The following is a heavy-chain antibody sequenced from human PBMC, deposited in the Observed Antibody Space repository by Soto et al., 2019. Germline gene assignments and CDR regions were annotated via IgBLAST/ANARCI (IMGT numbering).Heavy chain of an antibody. CDR3: ARERTIRLGELSLYS. V-gene: IGHV3-21*06. J-gene: IGHJ4*02. Sequence: GSLRLSCAASGFTYTRYSMNWVRQAPGKGLEWASSISSTTNYIYYGDSMKGRFTISRDNAKNSLYLEMNSLRAEGTAVYYCARERTIRLGELSLYSWGQGTLVTVSS. CDR2: ISSTTNYI. D-gene: IGHD3-16*02. CDR1: GFTYTRYS.